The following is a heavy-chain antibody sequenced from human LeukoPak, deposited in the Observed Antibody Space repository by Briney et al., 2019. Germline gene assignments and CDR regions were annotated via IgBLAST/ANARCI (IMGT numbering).Heavy chain of an antibody. J-gene: IGHJ4*02. CDR1: GGSFSGYY. CDR2: INHSGST. CDR3: ARGPLYYYDSSGYRLDY. V-gene: IGHV4-34*01. Sequence: SETLSLTCAVYGGSFSGYYWSWIRQPPGKGLEWIGEINHSGSTNYNPSLKSRVTISVDTSKNQFSLKLSSVTAADTAVYYCARGPLYYYDSSGYRLDYWGQGTLVTVSS. D-gene: IGHD3-22*01.